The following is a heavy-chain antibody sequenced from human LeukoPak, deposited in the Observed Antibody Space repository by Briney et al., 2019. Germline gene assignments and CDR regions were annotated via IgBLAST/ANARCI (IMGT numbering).Heavy chain of an antibody. CDR3: ASSEGDMTAFGY. D-gene: IGHD3-9*01. Sequence: ASVKASCKASGYTFTSYDINWVRQATGQGLEWMGWMNPNSGNTGYAQKFQGRVTMTRNTSISTAYMELSSLRSEDTAVYYCASSEGDMTAFGYWGQGTLVTVSS. J-gene: IGHJ4*02. CDR1: GYTFTSYD. CDR2: MNPNSGNT. V-gene: IGHV1-8*01.